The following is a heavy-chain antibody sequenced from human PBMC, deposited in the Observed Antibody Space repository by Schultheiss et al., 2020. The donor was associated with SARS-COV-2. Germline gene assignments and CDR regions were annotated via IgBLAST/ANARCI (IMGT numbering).Heavy chain of an antibody. CDR3: ARDGGSGGSGWYGWFYP. CDR2: ISNDGSNK. Sequence: GGSLRLSCAASGLTFNRHAMHWVRQAPGKGLEWVAVISNDGSNKDYADSVKGRFTISRDNSKNTLYLQMNSLRAEDTAVYYCARDGGSGGSGWYGWFYPWGQGALVTVSS. D-gene: IGHD6-19*01. J-gene: IGHJ5*02. V-gene: IGHV3-30*04. CDR1: GLTFNRHA.